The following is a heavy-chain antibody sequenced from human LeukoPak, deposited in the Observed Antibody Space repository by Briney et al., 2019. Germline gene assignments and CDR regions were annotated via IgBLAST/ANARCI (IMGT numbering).Heavy chain of an antibody. CDR3: AREMQLVPAFDI. J-gene: IGHJ3*02. Sequence: SQTLSLTCTVSGGSISSGSYYWSWIRQPAGKGLEWIGRIYTSGSTNYNPSLKSRVTISVDTSKNQFSLKLSSVTAADTAVYYCAREMQLVPAFDIWGQGTMVTVSS. CDR2: IYTSGST. D-gene: IGHD6-6*01. CDR1: GGSISSGSYY. V-gene: IGHV4-61*02.